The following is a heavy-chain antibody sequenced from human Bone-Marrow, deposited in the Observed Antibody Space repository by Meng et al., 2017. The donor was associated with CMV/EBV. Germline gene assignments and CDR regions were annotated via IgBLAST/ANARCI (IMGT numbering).Heavy chain of an antibody. V-gene: IGHV2-5*01. J-gene: IGHJ4*02. D-gene: IGHD1-1*01. CDR1: GFSPSTSGVG. CDR2: IYWNDDK. Sequence: SGPTLVKPTQTLTLTCTFSGFSPSTSGVGVGWIRQPPGKALEWLALIYWNDDKRYSPSLKSRLTITKDTSKNQVVLTMTNMDPVDTATYYCAHRGTGFLQPADWSRGRLVSFSS. CDR3: AHRGTGFLQPAD.